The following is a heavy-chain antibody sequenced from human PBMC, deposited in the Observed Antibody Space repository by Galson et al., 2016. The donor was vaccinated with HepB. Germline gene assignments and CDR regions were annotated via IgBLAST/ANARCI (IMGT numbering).Heavy chain of an antibody. CDR3: AKGRPDYYGSGSYAPLDY. V-gene: IGHV3-33*06. CDR2: IWYDGSQK. Sequence: SLRLSCAASRFTFSNYGMHWVRQAPGKGLERVAVIWYDGSQKYYADSVKGRFTISRDNSKNTLSLQMNSLRAEDTAVYYCAKGRPDYYGSGSYAPLDYWGQGTLVTVSS. D-gene: IGHD3-10*01. J-gene: IGHJ4*02. CDR1: RFTFSNYG.